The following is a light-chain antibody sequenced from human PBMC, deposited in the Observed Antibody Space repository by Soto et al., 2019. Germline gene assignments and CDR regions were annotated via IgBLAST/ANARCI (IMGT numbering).Light chain of an antibody. J-gene: IGKJ4*01. CDR1: QGISNY. Sequence: DIRMTQSPSSLSASVGDRVTITCRASQGISNYLAWYQQIPWKVPKLLISAASTLQSGVPSRFSGSGSGTEFTLTISSVQPEDVATYYCQKYTSVPAFGGGTKVEIK. CDR2: AAS. CDR3: QKYTSVPA. V-gene: IGKV1-27*01.